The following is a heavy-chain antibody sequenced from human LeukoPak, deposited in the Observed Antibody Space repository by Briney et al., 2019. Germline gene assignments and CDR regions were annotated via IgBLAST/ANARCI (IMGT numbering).Heavy chain of an antibody. J-gene: IGHJ5*02. V-gene: IGHV3-66*02. D-gene: IGHD6-13*01. CDR3: ASHPEGGSSPLLRSYHP. CDR1: GFTVSSNY. Sequence: PGGSLRLSCAASGFTVSSNYMSWVRQAPGKGLEWVSVIYSGGSTYYADSVKGRFTISRDNSKNTLYLQMNSLRAGDTAVYYCASHPEGGSSPLLRSYHPWGQGTLVTVSS. CDR2: IYSGGST.